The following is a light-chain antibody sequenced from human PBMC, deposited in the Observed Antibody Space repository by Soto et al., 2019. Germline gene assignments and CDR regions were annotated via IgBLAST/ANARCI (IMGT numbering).Light chain of an antibody. Sequence: QTVVTQSPSASAPLGASVKLTCTLSSGHSSYAIAWHQQQPEKGPRYLMKLNSDGSHSKGDGIPDRFSGSSSGAERYLTISSLQSEDEADYYCQTWGTGPVVFGGGTKLTVL. CDR2: LNSDGSH. CDR1: SGHSSYA. CDR3: QTWGTGPVV. V-gene: IGLV4-69*01. J-gene: IGLJ2*01.